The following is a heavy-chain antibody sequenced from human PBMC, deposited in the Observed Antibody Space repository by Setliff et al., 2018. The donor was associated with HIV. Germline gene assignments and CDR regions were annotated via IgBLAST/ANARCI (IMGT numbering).Heavy chain of an antibody. V-gene: IGHV4-4*08. CDR3: ARCYYNFWSGYPLDYMDV. CDR1: GGSISSHY. D-gene: IGHD3-3*01. Sequence: SETLSLTCTVSGGSISSHYWSWIRQPPGKGLEWIGHIYTSGSTNYNPSLKSRVTMSVGTSKNQFSLKLSSVTAADTAVYYCARCYYNFWSGYPLDYMDVWGKGTTVTVSS. J-gene: IGHJ6*03. CDR2: IYTSGST.